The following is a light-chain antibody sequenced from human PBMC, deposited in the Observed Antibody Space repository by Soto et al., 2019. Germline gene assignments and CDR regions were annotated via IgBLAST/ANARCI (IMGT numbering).Light chain of an antibody. V-gene: IGLV3-1*01. CDR1: KLGDKD. CDR2: QDR. CDR3: QAWDSSTAI. Sequence: SYELTQSPSVSVSPGQTASITCSGDKLGDKDVCWYQQKPGQSPVLVIYQDRKRPSGIPERFSGSNSGYTATLTIRGTQAMDEAYYYCQAWDSSTAIFGGGTKLTVL. J-gene: IGLJ2*01.